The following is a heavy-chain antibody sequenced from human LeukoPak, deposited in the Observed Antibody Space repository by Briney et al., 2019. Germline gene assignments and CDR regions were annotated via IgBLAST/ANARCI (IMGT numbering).Heavy chain of an antibody. CDR3: ARHHYYGSGSYYIDY. J-gene: IGHJ4*02. V-gene: IGHV4-34*01. CDR1: GGSFSDYD. Sequence: SETLSLTCAVYGGSFSDYDWSWIRQPPGKGLEWIGEINQSGDTNCDPSLKSRVSVSIDTSKSQFSLNLRSVTAADTAVYYCARHHYYGSGSYYIDYWGQGTLVTVSS. CDR2: INQSGDT. D-gene: IGHD3-10*01.